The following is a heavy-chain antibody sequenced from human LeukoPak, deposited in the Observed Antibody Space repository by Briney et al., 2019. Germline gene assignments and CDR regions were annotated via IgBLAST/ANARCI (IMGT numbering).Heavy chain of an antibody. CDR1: GFTFSSYS. J-gene: IGHJ4*02. CDR3: AKIAPIWFGGD. CDR2: IYSGGST. D-gene: IGHD3-10*01. Sequence: GGSLRLSCAASGFTFSSYSMNWVRQAPGKGLEWVSVIYSGGSTYYADSVKGRFTISRDNSKNTLYLQMNSLRAEDTAVYYCAKIAPIWFGGDWGQGTLVTVSS. V-gene: IGHV3-23*03.